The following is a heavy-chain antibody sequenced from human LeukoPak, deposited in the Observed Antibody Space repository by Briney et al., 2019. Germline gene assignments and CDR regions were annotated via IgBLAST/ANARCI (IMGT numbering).Heavy chain of an antibody. V-gene: IGHV4-59*01. Sequence: SETLSLTCTVSGGSISSYYWSWIRQPSGKGLEWIGYIYYSGSTNYNPSLKSRVTISVDRSKNQFSLKLSSVTAADTAVYYCARGSYSVDYWGQGTLVTVSS. J-gene: IGHJ4*02. D-gene: IGHD1-26*01. CDR2: IYYSGST. CDR3: ARGSYSVDY. CDR1: GGSISSYY.